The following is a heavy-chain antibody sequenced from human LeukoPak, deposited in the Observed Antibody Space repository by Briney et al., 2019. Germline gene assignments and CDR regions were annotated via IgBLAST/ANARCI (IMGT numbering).Heavy chain of an antibody. D-gene: IGHD6-19*01. V-gene: IGHV5-51*01. CDR2: IYPGDSDT. CDR3: ARHKALYSSGWYGPFDI. CDR1: GYSFTSYW. Sequence: RGESLKISCKGFGYSFTSYWIGWVRQMPGKGLEWMGIIYPGDSDTRYSPSFQGQVTISADKSISTAYLQWSSLKASDTAMYYCARHKALYSSGWYGPFDIWGQGTMVTVSS. J-gene: IGHJ3*02.